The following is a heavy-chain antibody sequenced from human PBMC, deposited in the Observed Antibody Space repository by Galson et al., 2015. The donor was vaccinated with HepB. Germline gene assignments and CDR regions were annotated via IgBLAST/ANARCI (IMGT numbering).Heavy chain of an antibody. D-gene: IGHD6-6*01. Sequence: SLRLSCAASGFIFSDYEMNWVRQAPGKGLEWVSYISSSGSSIYYADSVKGRFTISRDNAENSLHLQMNSLRAEDTAVYYCAGDRVYGQYYYYYYGMDVWGQGTTVTVSS. CDR3: AGDRVYGQYYYYYYGMDV. J-gene: IGHJ6*02. V-gene: IGHV3-48*03. CDR2: ISSSGSSI. CDR1: GFIFSDYE.